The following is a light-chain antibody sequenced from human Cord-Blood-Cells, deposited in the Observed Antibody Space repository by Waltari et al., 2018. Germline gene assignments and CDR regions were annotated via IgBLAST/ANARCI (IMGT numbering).Light chain of an antibody. CDR2: GAS. CDR1: QSVSSN. CDR3: QQYNNWPYT. V-gene: IGKV3-15*01. J-gene: IGKJ2*01. Sequence: EIVMTQSPATLYVSPGERATLSCRASQSVSSNLAWYQQKPGQAPRLRIYGASTRATGIPARFSCSESGTECTLTISSLQSEDFAVYYCQQYNNWPYTFGQGTKLEIK.